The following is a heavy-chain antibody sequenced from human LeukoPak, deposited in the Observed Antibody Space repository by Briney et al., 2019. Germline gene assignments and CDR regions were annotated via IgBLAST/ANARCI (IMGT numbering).Heavy chain of an antibody. Sequence: SETLSLTCTVSGGSISSYYWSWIRQPPGKGLEWIAYISDIGSTNYNPSLKSRVTMSVDTSKNQFSLKLSSVTAADTAVYYCAREGYSSGWYFSLMDVWGQGTTVTVSS. CDR1: GGSISSYY. CDR2: ISDIGST. D-gene: IGHD6-19*01. CDR3: AREGYSSGWYFSLMDV. J-gene: IGHJ6*02. V-gene: IGHV4-59*12.